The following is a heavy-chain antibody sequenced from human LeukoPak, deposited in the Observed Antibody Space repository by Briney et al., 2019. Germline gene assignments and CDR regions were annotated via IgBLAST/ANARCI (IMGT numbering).Heavy chain of an antibody. V-gene: IGHV4-38-2*02. D-gene: IGHD3-22*01. CDR3: ARRQYYYDSSGYYHYYYYYYMDV. Sequence: TPSETLSLTCSVAGYPISSAYYWGWIRQPPGKGLEWIGTMYHSGSTNYNPSLKSRVTISVDTSKNQFSLKLSSVTAADTAVYYCARRQYYYDSSGYYHYYYYYYMDVWGKGTTVTISS. CDR2: MYHSGST. CDR1: GYPISSAYY. J-gene: IGHJ6*03.